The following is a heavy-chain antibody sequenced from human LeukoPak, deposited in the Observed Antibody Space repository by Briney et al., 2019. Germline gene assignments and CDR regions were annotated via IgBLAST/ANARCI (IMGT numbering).Heavy chain of an antibody. CDR3: ARATDSNGWLFDY. Sequence: PSETLSLTCTVSGGSISSYYWSWIRQPPGKGLEWIGYINYSGSTNYNPSLKSRVTISVDTSRNQLSLKLTSVTAADTAVYYCARATDSNGWLFDYWGQGTVVTVSS. CDR2: INYSGST. V-gene: IGHV4-59*01. J-gene: IGHJ4*02. D-gene: IGHD6-19*01. CDR1: GGSISSYY.